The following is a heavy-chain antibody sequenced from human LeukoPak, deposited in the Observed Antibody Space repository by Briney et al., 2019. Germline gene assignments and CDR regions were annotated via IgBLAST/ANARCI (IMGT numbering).Heavy chain of an antibody. CDR1: GYTFTGYY. D-gene: IGHD5-24*01. CDR3: ARIRDGYNDAYDI. CDR2: INPSDGST. J-gene: IGHJ3*02. V-gene: IGHV1-46*01. Sequence: GASVTVSCKASGYTFTGYYMHWVRQAPGQGFEWMAIINPSDGSTTNSQKFQGRVTMTRDTSTSTVYMELSGLRSEDTALYYCARIRDGYNDAYDIWGQGTMVTVSS.